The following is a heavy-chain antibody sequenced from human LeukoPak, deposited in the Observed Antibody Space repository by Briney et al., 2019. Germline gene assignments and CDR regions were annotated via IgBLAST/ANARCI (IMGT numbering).Heavy chain of an antibody. CDR1: GYTFTSYY. CDR2: INPGGGST. CDR3: ARADYYDSSGYYFFSGFDY. J-gene: IGHJ4*02. V-gene: IGHV1-46*01. D-gene: IGHD3-22*01. Sequence: ASVKVSCKASGYTFTSYYVHWVRQAPGQGLEWMGIINPGGGSTSYAQKLQGRVTMTRDTSTSTVYMELSSLRSEDTAVYYCARADYYDSSGYYFFSGFDYWGQGTLVTISS.